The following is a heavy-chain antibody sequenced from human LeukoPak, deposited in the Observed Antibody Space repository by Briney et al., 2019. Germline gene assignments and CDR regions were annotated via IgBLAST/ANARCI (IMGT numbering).Heavy chain of an antibody. CDR3: ARFQVVAQSFDY. CDR1: GGSISSRTYY. Sequence: PSDTLSLTCTVSGGSISSRTYYWGWIRQPPGKGLEWIGSIYYTGSTFYNPSLKSRVTISVDTSKNQFSLKLSSVTAADTAVYYCARFQVVAQSFDYWGQGTLVTVSS. V-gene: IGHV4-39*07. J-gene: IGHJ4*02. CDR2: IYYTGST. D-gene: IGHD2-15*01.